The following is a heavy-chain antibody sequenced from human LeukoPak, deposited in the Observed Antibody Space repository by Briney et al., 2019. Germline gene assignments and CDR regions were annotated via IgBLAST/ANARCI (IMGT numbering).Heavy chain of an antibody. CDR3: ARTGGYSSSWYGDYFDY. J-gene: IGHJ4*02. Sequence: VASVKVSCKASGYTFTGYYMHWVRQAPGQGLEWMGWINPNSGGTNYAQKFQGRVTMTTDTSTSTAYMELRSLRSDDTAVYYCARTGGYSSSWYGDYFDYWGQGTLVTVSS. CDR2: INPNSGGT. CDR1: GYTFTGYY. D-gene: IGHD6-13*01. V-gene: IGHV1-2*02.